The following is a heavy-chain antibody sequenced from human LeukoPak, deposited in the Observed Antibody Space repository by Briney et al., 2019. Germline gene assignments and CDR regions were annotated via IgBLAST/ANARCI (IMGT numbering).Heavy chain of an antibody. Sequence: PGGSLRLSCAASGFTFSSYGMHWVRQAPGKGLEWVAVISYDGSNKYYADSVKGRFTISRDNSKNTLYLQMNSLRAEDTAVYYCAKDMGIQLWLRKTIDYWGQGTLVTVSS. CDR2: ISYDGSNK. V-gene: IGHV3-30*18. CDR1: GFTFSSYG. J-gene: IGHJ4*02. D-gene: IGHD5-18*01. CDR3: AKDMGIQLWLRKTIDY.